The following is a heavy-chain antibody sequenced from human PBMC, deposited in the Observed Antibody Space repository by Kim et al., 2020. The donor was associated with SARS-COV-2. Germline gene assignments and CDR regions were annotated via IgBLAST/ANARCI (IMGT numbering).Heavy chain of an antibody. V-gene: IGHV4-4*07. CDR3: ARAKGGSAYAFDL. D-gene: IGHD2-2*01. Sequence: NSNPSLNSRVTMSVGRAKSQFSLKLTSLTAADTAVYYCARAKGGSAYAFDLWGQGTLVTVSS. J-gene: IGHJ5*02.